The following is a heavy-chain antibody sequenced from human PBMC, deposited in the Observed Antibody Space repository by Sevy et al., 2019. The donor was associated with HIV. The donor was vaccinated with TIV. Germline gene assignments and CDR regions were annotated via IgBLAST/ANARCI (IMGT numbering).Heavy chain of an antibody. Sequence: SETLSLTCTVSGGPISSYYWSWLRQPPGKGLQYIGYIDYTGSRNYNPSLKSRVTISLDTSKNQFSLKVTSVTAADTAVYYCARAPPVRSGDDSLNWFDPWGQGTLVTVSS. CDR3: ARAPPVRSGDDSLNWFDP. V-gene: IGHV4-59*01. CDR2: IDYTGSR. CDR1: GGPISSYY. J-gene: IGHJ5*02. D-gene: IGHD5-12*01.